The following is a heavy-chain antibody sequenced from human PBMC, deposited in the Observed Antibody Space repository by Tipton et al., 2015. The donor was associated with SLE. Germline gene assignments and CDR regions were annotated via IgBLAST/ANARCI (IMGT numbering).Heavy chain of an antibody. V-gene: IGHV1-8*03. Sequence: QSGAEVKKPGASVKVSCKTSGYTFTAYFMHWVRQATGHGLEWMGWMNPNVGYTGYAQKFQGRVTITGDTSTSTVYMELNSLSSEDTAVYYCARLRSGDQRRGYDIWGQGAMVTVAS. CDR3: ARLRSGDQRRGYDI. CDR1: GYTFTAYF. D-gene: IGHD5-12*01. J-gene: IGHJ3*02. CDR2: MNPNVGYT.